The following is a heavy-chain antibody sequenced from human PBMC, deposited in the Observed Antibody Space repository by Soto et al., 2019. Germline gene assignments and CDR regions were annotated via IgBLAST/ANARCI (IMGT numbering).Heavy chain of an antibody. CDR2: IYYSGST. J-gene: IGHJ5*02. Sequence: QLQLQESGPGLVKPSETLSLTCTVSGGSISSSSYYWGWIRQPPGKGLEWIGSIYYSGSTYYNPSLKSRVTISVDTSKNQFSLKLSSVTAADTAVYYCARQIRNWNYEFDPWGQGTLVTVSS. CDR1: GGSISSSSYY. D-gene: IGHD1-7*01. V-gene: IGHV4-39*01. CDR3: ARQIRNWNYEFDP.